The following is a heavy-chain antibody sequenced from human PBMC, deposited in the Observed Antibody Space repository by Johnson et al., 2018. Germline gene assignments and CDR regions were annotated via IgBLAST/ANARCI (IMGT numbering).Heavy chain of an antibody. V-gene: IGHV3-7*01. CDR1: GFIFSSFW. D-gene: IGHD6-6*01. CDR3: ARVDSSSSGYYYYGLDV. J-gene: IGHJ6*02. Sequence: VQLVESGGGLVQPGGSLRISCAGSGFIFSSFWMSWVRRAPGQGLEWVATIKGDGSEKYYVDYVKGRFTISRDNAKNSLYLQMNSLRAEDTAVYYCARVDSSSSGYYYYGLDVWGQGTKVTVSS. CDR2: IKGDGSEK.